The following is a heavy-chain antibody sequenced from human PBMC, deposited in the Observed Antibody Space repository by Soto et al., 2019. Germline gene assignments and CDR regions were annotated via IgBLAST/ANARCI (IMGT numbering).Heavy chain of an antibody. V-gene: IGHV3-21*06. CDR3: ATPYYFNH. Sequence: VGSLRLSCAASGFMFSAYTMNWVRQAPGKGLEWLSSISDDSSYIDYEDSLRGRFTVSRDNARNSLYLQIDSLGVEDTAVYYCATPYYFNHWGPGTLVTVSS. J-gene: IGHJ1*01. CDR1: GFMFSAYT. D-gene: IGHD3-16*01. CDR2: ISDDSSYI.